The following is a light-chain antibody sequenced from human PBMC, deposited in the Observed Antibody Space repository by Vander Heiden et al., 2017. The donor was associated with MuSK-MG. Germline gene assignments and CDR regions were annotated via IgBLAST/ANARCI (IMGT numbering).Light chain of an antibody. CDR1: QSVSSSY. V-gene: IGKV3-20*01. CDR2: GAS. CDR3: QQYGNSPLT. J-gene: IGKJ4*01. Sequence: EIVLTQSPGTLSLSPGERATLSCRASQSVSSSYLAWYQQKPGQALRLLIYGASSRATGIPDRFSGRGSGTDFTLTISRLEPEDFAVYYCQQYGNSPLTFGGGTKVEIK.